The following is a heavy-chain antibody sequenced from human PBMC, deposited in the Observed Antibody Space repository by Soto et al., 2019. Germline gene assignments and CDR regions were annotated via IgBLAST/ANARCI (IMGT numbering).Heavy chain of an antibody. J-gene: IGHJ3*02. CDR2: IYYSGST. D-gene: IGHD3-10*01. CDR3: ARVKPRSLLWFGEYDSDAFDI. CDR1: GGSISSYY. Sequence: PSETLSLTCTVSGGSISSYYWSWIRQPPGKGLEWIGYIYYSGSTNYNPSLKSRVTTSVDTSKNQFSLKLSSVTAADTAVYYCARVKPRSLLWFGEYDSDAFDIWGQGTMVTVSS. V-gene: IGHV4-59*01.